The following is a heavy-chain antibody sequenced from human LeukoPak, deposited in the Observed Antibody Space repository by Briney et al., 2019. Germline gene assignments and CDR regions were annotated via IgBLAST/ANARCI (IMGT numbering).Heavy chain of an antibody. J-gene: IGHJ4*02. Sequence: GGSLRLSCAASGFTFSSYAMHWVRQAPGKGLEWVAVISYDGSNKYYADSVKGRFTISRDNSKNTLYLQMNSLRAEDTAVYYCARDSTQGFGLFDYWGQGTLVTVSS. V-gene: IGHV3-30-3*01. CDR1: GFTFSSYA. CDR2: ISYDGSNK. D-gene: IGHD2-15*01. CDR3: ARDSTQGFGLFDY.